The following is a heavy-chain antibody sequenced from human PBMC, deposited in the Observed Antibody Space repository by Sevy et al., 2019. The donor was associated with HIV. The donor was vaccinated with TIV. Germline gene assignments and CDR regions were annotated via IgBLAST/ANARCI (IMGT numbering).Heavy chain of an antibody. J-gene: IGHJ3*02. Sequence: GGSLRLSCAASGFTVSTNYMTWVRQAPGKGLEWVSVSYSGGGTYYADSVKVRFTISRDNSKNTLYLQMNSLRAEDTAVYYCARAPNMGAFDIWGQGTMVTVSS. CDR1: GFTVSTNY. CDR2: SYSGGGT. D-gene: IGHD2-8*01. V-gene: IGHV3-66*01. CDR3: ARAPNMGAFDI.